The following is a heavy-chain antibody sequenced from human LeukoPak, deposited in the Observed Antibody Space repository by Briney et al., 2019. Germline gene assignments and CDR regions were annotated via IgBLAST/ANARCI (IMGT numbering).Heavy chain of an antibody. V-gene: IGHV3-21*04. CDR2: ISSSSSYI. CDR3: AKDYSRLRTGLASGFDP. J-gene: IGHJ5*02. D-gene: IGHD1-26*01. Sequence: PGGSLRLSCAASGFTFSSYSMNWVRQAPGKGLEWVSSISSSSSYIYYADSVKGRFTISRDNAKNSLYLQMNSLRSEDTALYYCAKDYSRLRTGLASGFDPWGQGTLVTVSS. CDR1: GFTFSSYS.